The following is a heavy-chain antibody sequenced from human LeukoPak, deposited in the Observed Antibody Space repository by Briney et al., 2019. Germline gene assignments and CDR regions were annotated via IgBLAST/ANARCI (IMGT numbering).Heavy chain of an antibody. CDR2: MNPNSGNT. CDR3: ARLGDSSGYYGMDV. D-gene: IGHD3-22*01. V-gene: IGHV1-8*01. J-gene: IGHJ6*02. Sequence: ASVKVSCKASGYTFTSYDINWVRQATGQGLEWMGWMNPNSGNTGYGQKFQGRVTMTRNTSISTAYMELSSLRSEDTAVYYCARLGDSSGYYGMDVWGQGTTVTVSS. CDR1: GYTFTSYD.